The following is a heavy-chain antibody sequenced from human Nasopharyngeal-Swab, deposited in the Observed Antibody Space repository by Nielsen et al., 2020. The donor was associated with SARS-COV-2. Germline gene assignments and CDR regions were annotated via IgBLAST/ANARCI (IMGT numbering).Heavy chain of an antibody. CDR3: ARGAVAGRNAFDI. Sequence: GESLKISCAASGFNVTRFGMHWVCQAPGKGLKWMAFISYDGTIQYYADSVKGRFTISRDNSKNILYLQMNSLRPEDTAVYYCARGAVAGRNAFDIWGQGTLVTVSS. V-gene: IGHV3-30*03. J-gene: IGHJ3*02. D-gene: IGHD6-19*01. CDR1: GFNVTRFG. CDR2: ISYDGTIQ.